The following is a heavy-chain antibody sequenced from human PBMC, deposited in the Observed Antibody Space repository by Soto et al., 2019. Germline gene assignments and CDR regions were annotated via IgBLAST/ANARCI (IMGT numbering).Heavy chain of an antibody. CDR3: ARGFGRSHFDY. V-gene: IGHV4-39*01. J-gene: IGHJ4*02. CDR2: FHYSGST. Sequence: LCLTCTVSGGSISSRDSYWGWIRQPPGKGLEWIGSFHYSGSTYYNPSLKSRVTISVDTSKTQLSLRVTSVTAADTDVYYCARGFGRSHFDYWGQGTLVTVSS. D-gene: IGHD3-16*01. CDR1: GGSISSRDSY.